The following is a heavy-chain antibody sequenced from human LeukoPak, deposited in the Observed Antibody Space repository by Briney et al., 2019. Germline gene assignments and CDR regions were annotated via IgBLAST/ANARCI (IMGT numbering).Heavy chain of an antibody. J-gene: IGHJ4*02. CDR2: INQDGSGK. V-gene: IGHV3-7*01. Sequence: GGSLRLSCAASGFTFSTYWMSWVRQAPGKGLEWVANINQDGSGKDYVDSLKGRFTISRDNAKNSLYLQMNSLRAEDTAVYYCARAPRGTWNYDYWGQGTLVTVSS. CDR3: ARAPRGTWNYDY. D-gene: IGHD1-7*01. CDR1: GFTFSTYW.